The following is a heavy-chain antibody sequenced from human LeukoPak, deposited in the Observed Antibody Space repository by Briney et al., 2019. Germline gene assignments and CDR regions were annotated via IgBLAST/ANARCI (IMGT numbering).Heavy chain of an antibody. CDR1: GFTFSSYS. J-gene: IGHJ5*02. CDR3: ARGPVLRYFDRIWFDP. Sequence: GGSLRLSCAASGFTFSSYSMNWVRQAPGKGLEWVSSISSSSSYIYYADSVKGRFTISRDNAKNSLYLQMNSPRAEDTAVYYCARGPVLRYFDRIWFDPWGQGTLVTVSS. D-gene: IGHD3-9*01. V-gene: IGHV3-21*01. CDR2: ISSSSSYI.